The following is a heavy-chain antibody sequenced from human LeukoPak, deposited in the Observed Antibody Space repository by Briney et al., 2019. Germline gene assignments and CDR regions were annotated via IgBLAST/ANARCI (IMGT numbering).Heavy chain of an antibody. CDR2: VKQDGSEK. Sequence: GGSLRLSCAASGFTFSRNWMSWVRQAPGKGLEWVANVKQDGSEKYYVDSVKGRFTISRDNAENSLYLQTNSLRAEDTAVYYCARDYGDYVRYFDYWGQGTLVTVSS. CDR3: ARDYGDYVRYFDY. J-gene: IGHJ4*02. CDR1: GFTFSRNW. D-gene: IGHD4-17*01. V-gene: IGHV3-7*01.